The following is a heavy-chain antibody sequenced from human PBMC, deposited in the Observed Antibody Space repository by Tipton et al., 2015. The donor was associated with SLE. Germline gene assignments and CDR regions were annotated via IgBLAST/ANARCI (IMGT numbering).Heavy chain of an antibody. D-gene: IGHD5-18*01. J-gene: IGHJ3*02. V-gene: IGHV4-4*07. CDR2: IYTSGST. CDR3: ARVDTAMGAGAFDI. Sequence: TLSLTCTVSGGSISSYYWSWIRQPAGKGLEWIGRIYTSGSTNYNPSLKSRVTMSVDTSKNQFSLKLRSVTAADAAVYYCARVDTAMGAGAFDIWGQGTMVTVSS. CDR1: GGSISSYY.